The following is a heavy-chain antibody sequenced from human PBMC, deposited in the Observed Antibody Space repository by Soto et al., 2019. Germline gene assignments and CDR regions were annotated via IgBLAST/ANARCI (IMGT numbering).Heavy chain of an antibody. CDR2: ITASGGST. D-gene: IGHD2-2*02. CDR3: AHTKGIVLVPADIWN. V-gene: IGHV3-23*01. J-gene: IGHJ4*02. CDR1: GFTFSSYA. Sequence: PGGSLRLSCAASGFTFSSYAMIWVRQAPGKGLEWVSGITASGGSTSYADSVKGRFTSSRDNSKNTLYLQMNSLRAEDPAVYYCAHTKGIVLVPADIWNWGQGTLVNVSS.